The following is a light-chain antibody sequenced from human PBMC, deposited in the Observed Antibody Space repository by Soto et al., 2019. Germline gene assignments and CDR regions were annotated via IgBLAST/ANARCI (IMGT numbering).Light chain of an antibody. CDR1: SSDIGGYNY. CDR2: EVT. Sequence: QSVLTQPASVSGSPVQSITISCTGTSSDIGGYNYVSWYRQHPGKAPKVMIYEVTNRPSGVSTRFSGSKTGNTASLTISGLQPEDEADYDCSSYRSVGTVVFGTGTKVTVL. J-gene: IGLJ1*01. V-gene: IGLV2-14*01. CDR3: SSYRSVGTVV.